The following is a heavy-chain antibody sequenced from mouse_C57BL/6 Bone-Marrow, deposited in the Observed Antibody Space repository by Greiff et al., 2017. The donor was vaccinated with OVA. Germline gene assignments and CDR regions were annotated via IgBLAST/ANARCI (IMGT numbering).Heavy chain of an antibody. V-gene: IGHV1-64*01. Sequence: QVQLQQPGAELVKPGASVKLSCKASGYTFTSYWMHWVKQRPGQGLEWIGMIHPNSGSTNYNEKFKSKATLTVDKSSSTAYMQLSSLTSEDSAVYYCASRYYGGSIAMDYWGQGTSVTVSS. CDR3: ASRYYGGSIAMDY. CDR2: IHPNSGST. J-gene: IGHJ4*01. CDR1: GYTFTSYW. D-gene: IGHD1-1*01.